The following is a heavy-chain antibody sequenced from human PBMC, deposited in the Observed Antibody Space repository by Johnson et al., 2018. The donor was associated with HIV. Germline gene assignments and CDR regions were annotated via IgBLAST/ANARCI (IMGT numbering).Heavy chain of an antibody. J-gene: IGHJ3*02. Sequence: VQLVESGGGLVQPGGSLRLSCAASGFTFSSYWMSWVRQAPGKGLEWVANIKQDGSETYYADSVKGRFTISRDNSKNTLYLQMNSLRAEDTAVYYCARGFSSGYNDAFDIWGQGTMVTVSS. D-gene: IGHD3-22*01. CDR2: IKQDGSET. CDR1: GFTFSSYW. V-gene: IGHV3-7*02. CDR3: ARGFSSGYNDAFDI.